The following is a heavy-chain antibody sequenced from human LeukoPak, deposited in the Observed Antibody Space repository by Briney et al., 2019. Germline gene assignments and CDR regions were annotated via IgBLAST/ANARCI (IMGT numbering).Heavy chain of an antibody. CDR3: ARQSVAGTMEAFDI. CDR1: GGSISSSSYY. J-gene: IGHJ3*02. V-gene: IGHV4-39*01. CDR2: IYYSGST. Sequence: SETLPLTCTVSGGSISSSSYYWGWIRQPPGKGLEWIGSIYYSGSTYYNPSLKSRVTISVDTSKNQFSLKLSSVTAADTAVYYCARQSVAGTMEAFDIWGQGTMVTVSS. D-gene: IGHD6-19*01.